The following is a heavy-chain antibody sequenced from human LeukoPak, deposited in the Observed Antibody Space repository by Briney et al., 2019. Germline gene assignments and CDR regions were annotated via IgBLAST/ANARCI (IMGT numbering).Heavy chain of an antibody. J-gene: IGHJ6*02. CDR1: GFTVSSKY. Sequence: PGGSLRLSCAASGFTVSSKYMSWVRQAPGKGLEWVSVIYSGGSTYYADSVKGRFTISRDNSKNTLYLQMNSLRAEDTAVYYCASTRKYYYDRAFKRYYYHGLDVWGQGTTVTVSS. D-gene: IGHD3-22*01. CDR3: ASTRKYYYDRAFKRYYYHGLDV. CDR2: IYSGGST. V-gene: IGHV3-53*05.